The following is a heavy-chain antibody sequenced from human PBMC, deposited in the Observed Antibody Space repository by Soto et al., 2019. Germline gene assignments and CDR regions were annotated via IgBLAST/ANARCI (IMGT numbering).Heavy chain of an antibody. CDR2: ISYDGSNK. J-gene: IGHJ6*02. CDR3: ARGGVPAAIVYYYGMDV. Sequence: GGSLRLSCAASGFTFSSYAMHWVRQAPGKGLEWVAVISYDGSNKYYADSVKGRFTISRDNSKNTLYLQMNSPRAEDTAVYYCARGGVPAAIVYYYGMDVWGQGTTVTVSS. CDR1: GFTFSSYA. V-gene: IGHV3-30-3*01. D-gene: IGHD2-2*01.